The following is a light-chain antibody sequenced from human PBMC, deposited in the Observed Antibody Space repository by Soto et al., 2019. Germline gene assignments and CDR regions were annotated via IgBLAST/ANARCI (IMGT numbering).Light chain of an antibody. J-gene: IGLJ3*02. CDR1: SSDVGGYNY. Sequence: QSALTQPRSVSGSPGQSVTISCTGTSSDVGGYNYVSWYQHHPGNAPKLMIYDVTKRPSGVPDRFSGSKSGNTASLTISGLQAEDEADYYCCSYAGSNTWGFGGGTKLTVL. V-gene: IGLV2-11*01. CDR2: DVT. CDR3: CSYAGSNTWG.